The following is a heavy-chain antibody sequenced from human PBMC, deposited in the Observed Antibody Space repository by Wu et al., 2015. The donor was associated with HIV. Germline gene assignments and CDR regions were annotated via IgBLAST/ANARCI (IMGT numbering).Heavy chain of an antibody. V-gene: IGHV1-18*01. CDR2: ISAYNGKT. J-gene: IGHJ3*02. D-gene: IGHD2-15*01. CDR3: ARDRHCSGGSCYRIAFDI. Sequence: QVQLVQSGAEVKKPGASVKVSCKVSGYTFNSYGFSWVRQAPGQGLEWLGWISAYNGKTNYAQNLQGRVTMTTDTVTSTVYMELRSLRSEDTAVYYCARDRHCSGGSCYRIAFDIWGQGTLVTV. CDR1: GYTFNSYG.